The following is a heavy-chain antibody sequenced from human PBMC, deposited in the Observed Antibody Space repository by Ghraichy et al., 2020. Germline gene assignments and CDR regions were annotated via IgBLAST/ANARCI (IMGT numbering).Heavy chain of an antibody. CDR1: GGSISSYY. CDR2: IYYSGST. CDR3: ERDPGSSSFDY. Sequence: SQTLSLTCTVSGGSISSYYWSWIRQPPGKGLEWIGYIYYSGSTNYNPSLKSRVTISVDTSKNQFSLKLSSVTAADTAVYYCERDPGSSSFDYWGQGTLVTVSS. D-gene: IGHD6-6*01. J-gene: IGHJ4*02. V-gene: IGHV4-59*01.